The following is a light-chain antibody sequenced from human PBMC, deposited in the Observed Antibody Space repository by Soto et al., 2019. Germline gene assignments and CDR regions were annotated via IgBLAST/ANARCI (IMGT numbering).Light chain of an antibody. V-gene: IGKV1-9*01. Sequence: IQRTQSPSFLSPSIGERVTITCRASQVISTSLAWYQVKPGKAPKLLIYAASTLESGVPSRFRATVSGTEFSLTITSLKPEDFETYYCQQLFDSPITFGQGTRLEIK. J-gene: IGKJ5*01. CDR3: QQLFDSPIT. CDR2: AAS. CDR1: QVISTS.